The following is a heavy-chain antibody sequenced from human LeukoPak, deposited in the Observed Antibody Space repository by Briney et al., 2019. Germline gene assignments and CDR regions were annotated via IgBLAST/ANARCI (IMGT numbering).Heavy chain of an antibody. Sequence: GRSLRLSCAASGFTFSSYGMHWVRQAPGKGLEWVAVIWYDGSNKYYADSVKGRFTISRDNSKNTLYLQMNSLRAEDTAVYYCARDVALLWFGEFDYWGQGTLVTVSS. J-gene: IGHJ4*02. D-gene: IGHD3-10*01. CDR1: GFTFSSYG. V-gene: IGHV3-33*01. CDR3: ARDVALLWFGEFDY. CDR2: IWYDGSNK.